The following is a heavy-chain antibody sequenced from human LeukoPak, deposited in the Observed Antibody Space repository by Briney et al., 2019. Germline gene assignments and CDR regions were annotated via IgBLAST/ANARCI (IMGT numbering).Heavy chain of an antibody. CDR3: ARGGIYGDYGPGD. D-gene: IGHD4-17*01. J-gene: IGHJ4*02. CDR1: GFTVSSNF. CDR2: TYSGGST. V-gene: IGHV3-53*04. Sequence: AGGSLRLSCTASGFTVSSNFMSWVRQAPGKGLEWVSITYSGGSTYYADSVKGRFTISRHNSKNTLYLQMNSLRAEDTAMYYCARGGIYGDYGPGDWGQGALVTVSS.